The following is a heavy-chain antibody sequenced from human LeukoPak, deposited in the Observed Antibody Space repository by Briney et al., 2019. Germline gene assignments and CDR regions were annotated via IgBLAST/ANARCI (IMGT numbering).Heavy chain of an antibody. CDR2: IYTSGST. V-gene: IGHV4-4*07. Sequence: SETLSLTCTVSGDSISRYYWSWIRQPAGKGLEWIGRIYTSGSTNYNPSLKSRVTMSVDTSKNQFSLKLSSVTAADTAVYYCARDNPAGITMIVVDYMDVWGKGTTVTISS. J-gene: IGHJ6*03. CDR3: ARDNPAGITMIVVDYMDV. D-gene: IGHD3-22*01. CDR1: GDSISRYY.